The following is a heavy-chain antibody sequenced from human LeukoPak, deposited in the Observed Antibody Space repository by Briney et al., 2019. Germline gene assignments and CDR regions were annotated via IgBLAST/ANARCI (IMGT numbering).Heavy chain of an antibody. CDR2: FDPEDGET. Sequence: ASVKVSCKVSGYTLTELSMHWVRQAPGKGLEWMGGFDPEDGETIYAQKFQGRVTMTEDTSTDTAYMELSSLRSEDTAAYYCATKYGDYVGFDYWGQGTLVTVSS. CDR3: ATKYGDYVGFDY. V-gene: IGHV1-24*01. J-gene: IGHJ4*02. D-gene: IGHD4-17*01. CDR1: GYTLTELS.